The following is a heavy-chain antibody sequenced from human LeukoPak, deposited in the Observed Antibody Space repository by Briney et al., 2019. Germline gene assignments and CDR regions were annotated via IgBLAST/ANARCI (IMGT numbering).Heavy chain of an antibody. J-gene: IGHJ4*02. CDR3: AKGTYGSGSYFFDY. Sequence: GGSLRLSCAASGFTFSSSVMTWVRQAPGKGLEWVSGISGSGGSTYCADSVKGRFTISRDNSKNTLYLQMNTLRAEDTAIYYCAKGTYGSGSYFFDYWGQGTLVTVSS. V-gene: IGHV3-23*01. CDR1: GFTFSSSV. CDR2: ISGSGGST. D-gene: IGHD3-10*01.